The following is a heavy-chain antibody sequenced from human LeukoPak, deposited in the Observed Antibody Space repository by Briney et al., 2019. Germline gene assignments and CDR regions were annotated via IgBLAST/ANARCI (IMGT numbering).Heavy chain of an antibody. CDR3: AKRANWGPGPGFDF. V-gene: IGHV3-23*01. J-gene: IGHJ4*02. D-gene: IGHD7-27*01. Sequence: GGSLRLSCVASGFTFSSYAMSWVRQAPGKGREWVSLISGSGGSTYYADSVKGRFTISRDNSKNTLYLHMNSLRAEDTAVYYCAKRANWGPGPGFDFWGQGTLVTVSS. CDR1: GFTFSSYA. CDR2: ISGSGGST.